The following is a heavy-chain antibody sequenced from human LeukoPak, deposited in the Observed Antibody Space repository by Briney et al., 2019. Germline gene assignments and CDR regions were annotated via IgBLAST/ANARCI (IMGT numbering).Heavy chain of an antibody. CDR1: GFTFSSYS. D-gene: IGHD2-2*01. CDR3: ARDEDIVVVPAAIRGFDY. J-gene: IGHJ4*02. CDR2: ISSSSSCI. V-gene: IGHV3-21*01. Sequence: PGGSLRLSCAASGFTFSSYSMNWVRQAPGKGLEWVSSISSSSSCIYYADSVKGRFTISRDNAKNSLYLQMNSLRAEDTAVYYCARDEDIVVVPAAIRGFDYWGQGTLVTVSS.